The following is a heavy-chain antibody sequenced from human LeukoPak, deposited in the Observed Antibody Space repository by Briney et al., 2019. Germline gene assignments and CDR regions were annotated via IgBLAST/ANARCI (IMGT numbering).Heavy chain of an antibody. CDR3: ARSRPPGIAAAVYLIDY. D-gene: IGHD6-13*01. J-gene: IGHJ4*02. CDR2: ISSSGTTI. CDR1: GFTFSDYY. V-gene: IGHV3-11*01. Sequence: GGSLRLSCAASGFTFSDYYMSWIRQAPGKGLEWVSYISSSGTTIYYADSVKGRFTISRDNAKNSLYLQMNSLRAEDTAVYYCARSRPPGIAAAVYLIDYWGQGTLVTVSS.